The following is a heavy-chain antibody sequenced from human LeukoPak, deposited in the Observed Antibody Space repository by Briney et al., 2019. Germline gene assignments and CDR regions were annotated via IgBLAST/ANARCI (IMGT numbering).Heavy chain of an antibody. CDR3: AREAYYPDY. CDR2: ISYDGSNK. D-gene: IGHD3-22*01. V-gene: IGHV3-30*04. Sequence: PGGSLRLSCPASGFTFSSYAMHWVRQAPGKGLEWVAVISYDGSNKYYADSVKGRFTISRDNSKNTLYLQMNSLRAEDTAVYYCAREAYYPDYWGQGTLVTVSS. CDR1: GFTFSSYA. J-gene: IGHJ4*02.